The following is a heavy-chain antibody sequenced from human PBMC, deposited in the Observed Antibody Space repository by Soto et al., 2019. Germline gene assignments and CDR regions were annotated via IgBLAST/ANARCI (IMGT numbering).Heavy chain of an antibody. CDR2: INHSGST. Sequence: LSLTCAVYGGSFSGYYWSWIRQPPGKGLEWIGEINHSGSTNYNPSLKSRVTISVDTSKNQFSLKLSSVTAADTAVYYCARLGRLNWFDPWGQGTLVTVSS. D-gene: IGHD2-15*01. V-gene: IGHV4-34*01. J-gene: IGHJ5*02. CDR1: GGSFSGYY. CDR3: ARLGRLNWFDP.